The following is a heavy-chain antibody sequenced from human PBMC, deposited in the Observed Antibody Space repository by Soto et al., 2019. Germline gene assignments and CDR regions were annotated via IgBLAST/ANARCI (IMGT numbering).Heavy chain of an antibody. CDR2: INPNSGGT. Sequence: ASVKVSCKASGDTFTGYYMHWVRQAPGQGLERMGWINPNSGGTNYAQKFQGWVTMTRDTSISTAYMELSRLRSDDTAVYYCARLKQDYAVAWGQGTLVTVCS. CDR1: GDTFTGYY. V-gene: IGHV1-2*04. J-gene: IGHJ5*02. D-gene: IGHD3-16*01. CDR3: ARLKQDYAVA.